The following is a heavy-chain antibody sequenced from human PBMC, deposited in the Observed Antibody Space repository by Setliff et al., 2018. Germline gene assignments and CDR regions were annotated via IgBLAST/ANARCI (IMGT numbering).Heavy chain of an antibody. V-gene: IGHV1-18*01. CDR2: ISANNGYM. CDR1: GYTFTSYG. Sequence: ASVKVSCKASGYTFTSYGISWLRQAPGQGLEWMGWISANNGYMVFAQNLQGRIIMTTDTSTSTAYMELKSLRPDDAAVYYCARDRSNIVVVPSGAKFDPWGQGTLVTVSS. J-gene: IGHJ5*02. D-gene: IGHD2-2*01. CDR3: ARDRSNIVVVPSGAKFDP.